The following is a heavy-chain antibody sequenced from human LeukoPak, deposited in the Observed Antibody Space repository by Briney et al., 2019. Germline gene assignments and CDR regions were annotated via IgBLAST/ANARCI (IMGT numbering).Heavy chain of an antibody. CDR2: IYYSGST. CDR3: ARHYGP. D-gene: IGHD3-16*01. CDR1: GGSFSGYY. V-gene: IGHV4-34*01. Sequence: PSETLSLTCAVYGGSFSGYYWSWIRQPPGKGLEWTGSIYYSGSTYYNPSLKSRVTISVDTSKNQFSLKLNSVTATDTAVYYCARHYGPWGQGTLVTVSS. J-gene: IGHJ1*01.